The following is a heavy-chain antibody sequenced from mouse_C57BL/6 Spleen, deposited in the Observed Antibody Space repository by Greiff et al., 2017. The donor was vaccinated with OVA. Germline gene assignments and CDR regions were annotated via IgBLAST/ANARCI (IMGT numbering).Heavy chain of an antibody. CDR2: ISDGGSYT. CDR1: GFTFSSYA. Sequence: VQLKESGGGLVKPGGSLKLSCAASGFTFSSYAMSWVRQTPEKRLEWVATISDGGSYTYYPDNVKGRFTISRDNAKNNLYLQMSHLKSEDTAMYYCARDHGGSSFAYWGQGTLVTVSA. CDR3: ARDHGGSSFAY. J-gene: IGHJ3*01. V-gene: IGHV5-4*01.